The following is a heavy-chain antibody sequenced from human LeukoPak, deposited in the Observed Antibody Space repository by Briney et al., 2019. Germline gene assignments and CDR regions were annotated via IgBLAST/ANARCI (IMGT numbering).Heavy chain of an antibody. D-gene: IGHD3-3*01. V-gene: IGHV4-39*07. CDR3: ARDLRFLGSLYYFYYMDV. CDR1: GGSVSSSSYY. J-gene: IGHJ6*03. CDR2: IYYSGST. Sequence: SETLSLTCTVSGGSVSSSSYYWGWIRQPPGKGLEWIGSIYYSGSTYYNPSRKSRVTISIDTSKNQFSLKLSSVTAADSAVYYCARDLRFLGSLYYFYYMDVWGKGTTVTVSS.